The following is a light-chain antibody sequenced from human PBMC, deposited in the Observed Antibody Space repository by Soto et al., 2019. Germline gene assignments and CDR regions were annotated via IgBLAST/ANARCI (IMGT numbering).Light chain of an antibody. CDR1: QSVSSY. J-gene: IGKJ2*01. CDR2: DAS. Sequence: EIVLTQAPATLFLSPGERATLSCRASQSVSSYLAWYQQKPGQAPRLLIYDASNRATGIPARFSGSGSGTDFTLTISSLEPEDFAVYYCKHRSNWTYTFRQGTKLEIK. V-gene: IGKV3-11*01. CDR3: KHRSNWTYT.